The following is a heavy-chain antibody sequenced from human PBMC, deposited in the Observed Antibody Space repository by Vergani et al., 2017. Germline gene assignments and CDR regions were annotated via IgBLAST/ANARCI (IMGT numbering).Heavy chain of an antibody. J-gene: IGHJ4*02. CDR3: ARWGRAVAEKKRPSFDY. D-gene: IGHD2-15*01. Sequence: QVQLQQWGAGLLKPSETLSLTCAVYGGSFSGYYWSWIRQPPGKGLEWIGEINHSGSTNYNPSLKSRVTISVDTSKNQFSLKLSSVTAADTAVYYCARWGRAVAEKKRPSFDYWGQGTLVTVSS. V-gene: IGHV4-34*01. CDR2: INHSGST. CDR1: GGSFSGYY.